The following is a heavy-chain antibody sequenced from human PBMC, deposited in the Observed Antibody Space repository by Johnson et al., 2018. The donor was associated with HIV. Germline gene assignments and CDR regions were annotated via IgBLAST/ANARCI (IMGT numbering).Heavy chain of an antibody. Sequence: QVQLVESGGGLVQPGGSLRLSCAASGFTFSNYGMHWARQAPGKRLEWVAFIRYDGNSKYYADSVMGRFSVSRDNSKNTLYLQMNSLRAEDTAVYYCANTSPGSGSFGAFDIWGQGTMVTVSS. CDR3: ANTSPGSGSFGAFDI. D-gene: IGHD3-10*01. V-gene: IGHV3-30*02. CDR2: IRYDGNSK. CDR1: GFTFSNYG. J-gene: IGHJ3*02.